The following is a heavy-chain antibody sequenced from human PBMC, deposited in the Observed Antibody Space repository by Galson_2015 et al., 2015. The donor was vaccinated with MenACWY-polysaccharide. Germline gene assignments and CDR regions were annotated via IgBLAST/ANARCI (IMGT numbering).Heavy chain of an antibody. V-gene: IGHV3-30*18. CDR2: ISYDGSNK. J-gene: IGHJ3*02. D-gene: IGHD3-10*01. Sequence: SLRLSCAASGFTFSSYGMHWVRQAPGKGLEWVAVISYDGSNKYYADSVKGRFTISRDNSKNTLYLQMNSLRVEDTAVYYCAKDWDMYYYGSGSYYNGYDTCEIWGQGTKVTVSP. CDR3: AKDWDMYYYGSGSYYNGYDTCEI. CDR1: GFTFSSYG.